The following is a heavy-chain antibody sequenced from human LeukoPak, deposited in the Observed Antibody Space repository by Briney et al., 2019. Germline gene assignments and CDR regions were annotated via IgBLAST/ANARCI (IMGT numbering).Heavy chain of an antibody. Sequence: PGGSLRLSCAASGFTFSSYAMHWVRQAPGKGLEYVSAISSNGGSTYYANSVKGRFTISRDNSKNTLYLHMGSLRAEDMAVYYCARLGSGELDIDYWGQGTLVTVSS. D-gene: IGHD1-26*01. CDR3: ARLGSGELDIDY. J-gene: IGHJ4*02. V-gene: IGHV3-64*01. CDR1: GFTFSSYA. CDR2: ISSNGGST.